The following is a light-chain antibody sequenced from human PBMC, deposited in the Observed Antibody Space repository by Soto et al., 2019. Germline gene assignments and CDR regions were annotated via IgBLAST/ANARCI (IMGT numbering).Light chain of an antibody. Sequence: EIVMTQSPATLSVSPTQRASLSCRARQSVRTTIATYHQNPGQAHRPLVYGSSARAPSIPARFRGSEAGTDFTPTITSLQSEDFGVYFCQQYKDWTTTFGQGTKVDIK. J-gene: IGKJ1*01. V-gene: IGKV3-15*01. CDR2: GSS. CDR3: QQYKDWTTT. CDR1: QSVRTT.